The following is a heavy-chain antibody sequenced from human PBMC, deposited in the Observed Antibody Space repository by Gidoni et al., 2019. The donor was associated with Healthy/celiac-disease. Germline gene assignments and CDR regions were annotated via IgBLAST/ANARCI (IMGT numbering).Heavy chain of an antibody. D-gene: IGHD3-22*01. CDR3: AKDLLLYYDSSGSDWYYYYYGMDV. V-gene: IGHV3-30*18. J-gene: IGHJ6*02. Sequence: QVPLVESGGGVVQPGRSLRPSCAAAGFPFRSYGMQLIRQAPGKGLEWVAVISYDGSNKYYADSVKGRFTISRDNSKNTLYLQMNSLRAEDTAVYYCAKDLLLYYDSSGSDWYYYYYGMDVWGQGTTVTVSS. CDR1: GFPFRSYG. CDR2: ISYDGSNK.